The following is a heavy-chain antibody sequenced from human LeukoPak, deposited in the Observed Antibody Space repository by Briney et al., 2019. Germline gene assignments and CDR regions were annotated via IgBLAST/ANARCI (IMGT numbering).Heavy chain of an antibody. CDR3: ARDASADSYGDY. Sequence: GGSLRLSCAASGFTFSSVWMNWVRQAPGEGLGWGANIKQDGSQKYYVDSVKGRFTISRDNAKNSLYLQIDSLRAEDTAVYFCARDASADSYGDYWGQGTLVTVSS. D-gene: IGHD3-10*01. V-gene: IGHV3-7*01. CDR2: IKQDGSQK. J-gene: IGHJ4*02. CDR1: GFTFSSVW.